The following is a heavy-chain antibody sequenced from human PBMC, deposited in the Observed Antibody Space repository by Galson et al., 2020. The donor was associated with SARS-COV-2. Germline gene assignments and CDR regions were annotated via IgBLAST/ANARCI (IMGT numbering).Heavy chain of an antibody. CDR1: GFTFSNYW. CDR2: IYSEGSST. V-gene: IGHV3-74*01. J-gene: IGHJ4*02. D-gene: IGHD3-16*01. Sequence: GGSLRLSCAASGFTFSNYWMHWVRQAPGKGLVWVSRIYSEGSSTSYADSVKGRFTISGDNAKNTLYLHMSSLRAEDTAVYYCARGDMRNDYFDYWGQGTLVTVSS. CDR3: ARGDMRNDYFDY.